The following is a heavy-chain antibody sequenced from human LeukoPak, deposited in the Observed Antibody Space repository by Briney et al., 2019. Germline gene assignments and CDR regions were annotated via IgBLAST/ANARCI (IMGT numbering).Heavy chain of an antibody. V-gene: IGHV1-18*01. CDR3: ASYPLYYDILTGPNWFDP. D-gene: IGHD3-9*01. Sequence: ASVKVSCKASGYTFTSYGISWVRQAPGQGLEWMGWIGAYNGNTNYAQKLQGRVTMTTDTSTSTAYMELRSLRSDDTAVYYCASYPLYYDILTGPNWFDPWGQGTLVTVSS. CDR1: GYTFTSYG. CDR2: IGAYNGNT. J-gene: IGHJ5*02.